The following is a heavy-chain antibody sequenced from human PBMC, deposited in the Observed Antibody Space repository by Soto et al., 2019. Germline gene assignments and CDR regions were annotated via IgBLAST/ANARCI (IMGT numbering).Heavy chain of an antibody. CDR1: GYTFINYY. J-gene: IGHJ3*02. Sequence: ASVKVSCKASGYTFINYYMHWVRQAPGQGLEWMGIINPNGGSTTYAQKFQGRVTLTRDTSTNTVNLELSSLRSEDTAVYYCAREKWLVRRNDPFDIWGQGTMVTVSS. D-gene: IGHD6-19*01. V-gene: IGHV1-46*01. CDR2: INPNGGST. CDR3: AREKWLVRRNDPFDI.